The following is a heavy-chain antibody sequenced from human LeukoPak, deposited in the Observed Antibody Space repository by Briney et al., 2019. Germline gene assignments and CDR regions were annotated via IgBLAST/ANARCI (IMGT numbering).Heavy chain of an antibody. J-gene: IGHJ4*02. CDR1: GFTFSTYS. CDR3: AKGVGANDY. Sequence: GGSLRLSCAASGFTFSTYSMNWVRQAPGKGLEWASYISSSSGIIYYADSVKGRFTISRDNSKNTVYLQMNNLRAEDTALYYCAKGVGANDYWGQGTLVTVSS. CDR2: ISSSSGII. D-gene: IGHD1-26*01. V-gene: IGHV3-48*01.